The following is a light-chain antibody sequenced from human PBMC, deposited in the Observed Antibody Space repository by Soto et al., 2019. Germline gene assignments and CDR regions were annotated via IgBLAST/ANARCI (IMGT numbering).Light chain of an antibody. CDR1: RSDVGGYNY. J-gene: IGLJ1*01. V-gene: IGLV2-8*01. CDR3: CSYAGTHID. CDR2: DVT. Sequence: QSALTQPPSASGSPGQSVTISCTETRSDVGGYNYVSWYQQHPGKAPKLMIYDVTKRPSGVPDRFSGSKAGNTASLTVSGLLAEDQADYYCCSYAGTHIDFGTGTKLTVL.